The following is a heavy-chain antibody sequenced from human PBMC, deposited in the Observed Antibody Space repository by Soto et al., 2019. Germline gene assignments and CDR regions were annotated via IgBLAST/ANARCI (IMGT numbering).Heavy chain of an antibody. CDR2: INAGNGNT. CDR3: ARDWAGNWNDGFDP. D-gene: IGHD1-20*01. J-gene: IGHJ5*02. CDR1: GYTLTSYA. Sequence: AASVKVSCKASGYTLTSYAMHWVRQAPGQRLEWMGWINAGNGNTKYSQKFQGRVTITRDTSASTAYMELSSLRSEDTAVYYCARDWAGNWNDGFDPWGQGTLVTVSS. V-gene: IGHV1-3*01.